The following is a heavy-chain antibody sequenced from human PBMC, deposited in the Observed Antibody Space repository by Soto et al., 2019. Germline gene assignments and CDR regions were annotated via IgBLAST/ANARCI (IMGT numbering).Heavy chain of an antibody. Sequence: SETLSLTCAVSGGSISSYYWSWIRQPPGKGLEWIGYIYYSGSTNYNPSLKSRVTISVDTSKDQFSLKLSSVTAADTAVYYCARGSGRNFDYWGQGTLVTVSS. J-gene: IGHJ4*02. CDR1: GGSISSYY. CDR2: IYYSGST. D-gene: IGHD7-27*01. CDR3: ARGSGRNFDY. V-gene: IGHV4-59*01.